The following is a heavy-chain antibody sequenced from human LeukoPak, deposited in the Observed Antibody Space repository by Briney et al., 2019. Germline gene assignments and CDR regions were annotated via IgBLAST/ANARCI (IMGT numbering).Heavy chain of an antibody. CDR2: IYNSGST. Sequence: PSQTLSLTCTLSGASIISYFASWIRQPPGKEPECIGYIYNSGSTKYNPSLKSRVTISVDTSKTRFSLKLSSVATADTAVYYCATSIAAAGTLDYWGQGTLVTVSS. D-gene: IGHD6-13*01. CDR3: ATSIAAAGTLDY. V-gene: IGHV4-59*01. CDR1: GASIISYF. J-gene: IGHJ4*02.